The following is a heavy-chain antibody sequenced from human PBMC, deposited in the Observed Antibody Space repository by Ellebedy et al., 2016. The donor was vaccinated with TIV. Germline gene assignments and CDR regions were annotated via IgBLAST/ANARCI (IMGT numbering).Heavy chain of an antibody. J-gene: IGHJ5*02. CDR1: GGSLSPSF. CDR2: IHYSGST. V-gene: IGHV4-59*01. Sequence: SETLSLXXTVSGGSLSPSFWSWIRLPPGKGLEWLGYIHYSGSTNYNPSLKSRLIMSVDTSRSQLSLELRSVTAADTAIYYCARGRFSAAYIMGWFDPWGQGSLVSVSS. D-gene: IGHD3-16*01. CDR3: ARGRFSAAYIMGWFDP.